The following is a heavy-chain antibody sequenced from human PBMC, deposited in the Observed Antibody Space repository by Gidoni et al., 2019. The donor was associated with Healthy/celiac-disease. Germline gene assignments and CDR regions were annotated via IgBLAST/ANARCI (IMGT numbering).Heavy chain of an antibody. CDR1: GGSISSYY. J-gene: IGHJ6*02. CDR3: ARDGHFGVVTEYYYGMDV. D-gene: IGHD3-3*01. V-gene: IGHV4-59*01. CDR2: IYYSGST. Sequence: QVQLQESGPGLVKPSETLSLTCTVSGGSISSYYWSWIRQPPGKGLEWIGYIYYSGSTNYNPSLKSRVTISVDTSKNQFSLKLSSVTAADTAVYYCARDGHFGVVTEYYYGMDVWGQGTTVTVSS.